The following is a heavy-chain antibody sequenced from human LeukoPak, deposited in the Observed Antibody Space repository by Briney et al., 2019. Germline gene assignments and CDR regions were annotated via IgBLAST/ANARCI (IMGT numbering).Heavy chain of an antibody. Sequence: GGSLRFSCAASGFTFSNAWMSWVRQAPGKGLKGVGRIKSKTAGCTTDYAAPVKGRFTISRDDSKNTLYLQMNSLKTEDTAVYYCTTGIAAAPTFYFDYWGQGTLVTVSS. J-gene: IGHJ4*02. CDR3: TTGIAAAPTFYFDY. CDR1: GFTFSNAW. CDR2: IKSKTAGCTT. D-gene: IGHD6-13*01. V-gene: IGHV3-15*01.